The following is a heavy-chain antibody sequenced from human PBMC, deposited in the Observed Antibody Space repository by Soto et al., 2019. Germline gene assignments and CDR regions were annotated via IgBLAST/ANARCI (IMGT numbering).Heavy chain of an antibody. CDR1: GFTFSSYA. CDR2: ISGSGSST. Sequence: EVQLLESGGGLVQPGGSLRLSCAASGFTFSSYAMSWVRQAPGKGLEWVSAISGSGSSTYYADSVKGRFTISRDNSKNTLYLKMNGLRVEDTAVYYCVKDNDVYCDSAGYFDYWGQGTLVTVSS. D-gene: IGHD2-21*01. CDR3: VKDNDVYCDSAGYFDY. V-gene: IGHV3-23*01. J-gene: IGHJ4*02.